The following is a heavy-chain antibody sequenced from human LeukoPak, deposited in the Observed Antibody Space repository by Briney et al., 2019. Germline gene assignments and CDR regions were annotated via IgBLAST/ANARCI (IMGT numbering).Heavy chain of an antibody. J-gene: IGHJ4*02. D-gene: IGHD3-10*01. Sequence: PGGSLRLSCAASGFTFSSYSMNWVRQAPGKGLEWVSSISSSSSYIYYADSVKGRFTISRDNAKNSLYLQMNSLRAEDTAVYYCARDASGGLWFGSDYYFDYWGQGTLVTVSS. CDR1: GFTFSSYS. CDR3: ARDASGGLWFGSDYYFDY. CDR2: ISSSSSYI. V-gene: IGHV3-21*01.